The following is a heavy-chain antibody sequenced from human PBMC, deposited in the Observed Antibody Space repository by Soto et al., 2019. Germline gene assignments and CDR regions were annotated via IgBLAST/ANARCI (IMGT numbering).Heavy chain of an antibody. CDR3: ASVDYGGYGTGV. CDR2: KSGRGDTT. D-gene: IGHD4-17*01. J-gene: IGHJ6*02. CDR1: GFIFNIQE. V-gene: IGHV3-48*03. Sequence: GGSLRLSCAASGFIFNIQEMNWFRQAPGKGLEWVSYKSGRGDTTYFADSVKGRFTISRDNAKNSLYLEMSSLRVEDTGIYYCASVDYGGYGTGVWGQGTTVTVSS.